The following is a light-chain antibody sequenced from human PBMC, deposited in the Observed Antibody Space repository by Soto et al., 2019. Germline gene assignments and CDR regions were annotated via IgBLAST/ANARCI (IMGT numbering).Light chain of an antibody. V-gene: IGKV3-20*01. CDR1: QSVSSSY. CDR2: DAS. CDR3: QQYGSSPYT. Sequence: EIVLTQSPGTLSLSPGERATLSCRASQSVSSSYLAWYQQKPGQAPRLLIYDASSRATGIPDRFSGSGSGTDFTFTISRLEPEDVAVYFCQQYGSSPYTVGQGTKLEIK. J-gene: IGKJ2*01.